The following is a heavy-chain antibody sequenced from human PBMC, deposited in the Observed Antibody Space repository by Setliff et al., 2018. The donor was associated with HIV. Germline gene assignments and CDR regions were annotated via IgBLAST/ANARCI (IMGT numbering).Heavy chain of an antibody. J-gene: IGHJ3*01. CDR1: GGPITSNTYF. V-gene: IGHV4-61*05. CDR3: ARHICGTTACYAVDV. Sequence: SETLSLTCSVSGGPITSNTYFWDWIRQAPGKGLEWIGQTYSSGSTKCNPSLKSRVTISVDTSKNQVSLTLSSVTPTDTAVYYCARHICGTTACYAVDVWGPGTMVTVSS. CDR2: TYSSGST. D-gene: IGHD2-2*01.